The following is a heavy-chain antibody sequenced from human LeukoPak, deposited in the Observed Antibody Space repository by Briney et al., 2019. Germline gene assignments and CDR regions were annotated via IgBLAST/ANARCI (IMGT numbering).Heavy chain of an antibody. J-gene: IGHJ5*02. CDR2: ISTSGSTI. Sequence: GGSLRLSCAASGFNFRDYTMNWVRQAPGKGLEWVSYISTSGSTIYYADSVKGRFTISRDNAKNSLYLQMNSLRAEDTAVYYCARDSSGWYHWFDPWGQGTLVTVSS. V-gene: IGHV3-48*03. CDR3: ARDSSGWYHWFDP. CDR1: GFNFRDYT. D-gene: IGHD6-13*01.